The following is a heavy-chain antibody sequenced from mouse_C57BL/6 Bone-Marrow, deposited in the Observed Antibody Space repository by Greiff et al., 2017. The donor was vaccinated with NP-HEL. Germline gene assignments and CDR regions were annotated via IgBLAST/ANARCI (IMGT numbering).Heavy chain of an antibody. Sequence: QVQLQQPGAELVMPGASVKLSCKASGYTFTSYWMHWVKQRPGQGLEWIGEIDPSDSYTNYNQKFKGKSTLTVDKASSTAYMQLSSLTSEDSAVYYCARYYYGSSPVGWYFDGWGTGTTVTVSS. D-gene: IGHD1-1*01. CDR1: GYTFTSYW. V-gene: IGHV1-69*01. CDR3: ARYYYGSSPVGWYFDG. J-gene: IGHJ1*03. CDR2: IDPSDSYT.